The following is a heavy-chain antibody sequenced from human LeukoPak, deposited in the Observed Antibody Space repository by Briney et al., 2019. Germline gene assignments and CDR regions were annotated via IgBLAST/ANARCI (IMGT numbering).Heavy chain of an antibody. J-gene: IGHJ3*02. V-gene: IGHV1-18*01. CDR3: ASPSSGNNGGAFDI. D-gene: IGHD3-22*01. Sequence: ASVKVSCKTSGYTFTNYGINWVRQAPGQGLEWMGWMSAYNGNTDYAQKVQGRFTMTTDTSTSTAYMELSSLSFDDTAVYYCASPSSGNNGGAFDIWGQGTMVTVS. CDR2: MSAYNGNT. CDR1: GYTFTNYG.